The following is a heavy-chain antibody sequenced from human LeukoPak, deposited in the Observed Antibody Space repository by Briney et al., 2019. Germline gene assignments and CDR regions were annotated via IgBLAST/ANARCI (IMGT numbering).Heavy chain of an antibody. CDR2: FDPEDGET. D-gene: IGHD2-2*01. Sequence: GASVKVSCKVSGYTLTELSMHWVRQAPGKGLEWMGGFDPEDGETIYAQKFQGRVTMTRDMSTRTDYMELSSLRYEDTAVYYCARDVSSPSSWWFDPWGQGTLVTVSS. J-gene: IGHJ5*02. V-gene: IGHV1-24*01. CDR3: ARDVSSPSSWWFDP. CDR1: GYTLTELS.